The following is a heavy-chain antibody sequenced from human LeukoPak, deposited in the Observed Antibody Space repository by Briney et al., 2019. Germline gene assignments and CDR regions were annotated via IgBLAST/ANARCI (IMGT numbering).Heavy chain of an antibody. CDR1: GYTFTGYY. D-gene: IGHD3-22*01. J-gene: IGHJ3*02. Sequence: ASVKVSCKASGYTFTGYYMHWVRQAPGQGLEWMGWINPNSGGTNYAQKFQGRVTMTRDTSISTAYMELSRLRSDDTAVYYCARDIYYDSSGYSVYAFDIWGQGTMVTVSS. CDR2: INPNSGGT. CDR3: ARDIYYDSSGYSVYAFDI. V-gene: IGHV1-2*02.